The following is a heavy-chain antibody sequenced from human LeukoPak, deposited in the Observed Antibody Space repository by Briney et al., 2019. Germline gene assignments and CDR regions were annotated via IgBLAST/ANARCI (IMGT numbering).Heavy chain of an antibody. CDR1: GYTFTGYY. Sequence: ASVKVSCKASGYTFTGYYMHWVRQAPGQGLEWMGWINPNSGGTNYAQKLQGRVTMTTDTSTSTAYMELRSLRSDDTAVYYCARGSDDILTGYYLDYWGQGTLVTVSS. D-gene: IGHD3-9*01. CDR3: ARGSDDILTGYYLDY. V-gene: IGHV1-2*02. J-gene: IGHJ4*02. CDR2: INPNSGGT.